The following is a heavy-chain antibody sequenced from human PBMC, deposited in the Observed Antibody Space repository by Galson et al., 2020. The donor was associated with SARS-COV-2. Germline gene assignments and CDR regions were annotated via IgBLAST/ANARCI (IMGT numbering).Heavy chain of an antibody. V-gene: IGHV3-30*18. CDR2: ISYDGSNK. D-gene: IGHD3-3*01. CDR1: GFTFSSYG. Sequence: GGSLRLSCAASGFTFSSYGMHWVRQAPGKGLEWVAVISYDGSNKYYADSVKGRFTISRDNSKNTLYLQMNSLRAEDTAVYYCAKDWNRYDFWSGYLSRGEYYYYYYMDVWGKGTTVTVSS. J-gene: IGHJ6*03. CDR3: AKDWNRYDFWSGYLSRGEYYYYYYMDV.